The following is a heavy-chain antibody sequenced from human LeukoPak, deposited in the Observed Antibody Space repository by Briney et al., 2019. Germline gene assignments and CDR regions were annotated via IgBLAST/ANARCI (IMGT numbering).Heavy chain of an antibody. D-gene: IGHD6-13*01. Sequence: PGGSLRLSCAATGLTPSLDWMHWVRQAPGKGLEWVSSISSSSSYIYYADSVKGRFTISRDNAKNSLYLQMNSLRAEDTAVYYCARANHSSFDYWGQGTLVTVSS. CDR2: ISSSSSYI. V-gene: IGHV3-21*01. CDR3: ARANHSSFDY. CDR1: GLTPSLDW. J-gene: IGHJ4*02.